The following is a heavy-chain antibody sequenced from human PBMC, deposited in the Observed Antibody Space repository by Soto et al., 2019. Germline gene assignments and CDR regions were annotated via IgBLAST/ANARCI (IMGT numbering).Heavy chain of an antibody. D-gene: IGHD2-2*01. CDR1: GGTFSSYA. J-gene: IGHJ6*02. CDR2: IIPIFGTA. Sequence: GASVKVSCKASGGTFSSYAISWVRQAPGQGLEWMGGIIPIFGTANYAQKFQGRVTITADESTSTAYMELSSLRSEDTAVYYCASAGVSCSSTSCRSHYYYGMDVWGQGTTVTVSS. V-gene: IGHV1-69*13. CDR3: ASAGVSCSSTSCRSHYYYGMDV.